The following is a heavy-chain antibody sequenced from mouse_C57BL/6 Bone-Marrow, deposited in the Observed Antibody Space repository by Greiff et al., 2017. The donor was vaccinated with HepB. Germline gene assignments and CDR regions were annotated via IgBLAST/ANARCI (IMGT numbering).Heavy chain of an antibody. CDR2: ISYDGSN. V-gene: IGHV3-6*01. D-gene: IGHD2-4*01. J-gene: IGHJ4*01. CDR3: AREGAADYDDAMDY. CDR1: GYSITSGYY. Sequence: EVKLVESGPGLVKPSQSLSLTCSVTGYSITSGYYWNWIRQFPGNKLEWMGYISYDGSNNYNPSLKNRISITRDTSKNQFFLKLNSVTTEDTATYYCAREGAADYDDAMDYWGQGTSVTVSS.